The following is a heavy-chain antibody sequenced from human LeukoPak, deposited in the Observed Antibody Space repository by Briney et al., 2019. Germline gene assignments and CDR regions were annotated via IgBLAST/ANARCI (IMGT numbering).Heavy chain of an antibody. J-gene: IGHJ5*02. CDR3: ARGSRMVRGLSHQKRSVDWFDP. D-gene: IGHD3-10*01. CDR2: IYPGDSDT. V-gene: IGHV5-51*01. Sequence: GESLKISCKVSGYSFTGYWIGWVRQMPGKGLEWMGIIYPGDSDTRYSPSFQGQVTISADKSISTAYLQWSSLKASDTAMYYCARGSRMVRGLSHQKRSVDWFDPWGQGTLVTVSS. CDR1: GYSFTGYW.